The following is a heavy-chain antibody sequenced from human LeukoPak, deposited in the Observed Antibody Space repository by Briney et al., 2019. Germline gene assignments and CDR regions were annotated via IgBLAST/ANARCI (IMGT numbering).Heavy chain of an antibody. J-gene: IGHJ3*02. Sequence: ASVKVSCKASGYTFTSYAMNWVRQAPGQGLEWMGWINTNTGDPTYAQGFTGRFVFSLDTSVSTAYLQISSLKAEDTAVYYCASQPYLFSSGWYPYDAFDIWGQGTMVTVSS. V-gene: IGHV7-4-1*02. D-gene: IGHD6-19*01. CDR1: GYTFTSYA. CDR3: ASQPYLFSSGWYPYDAFDI. CDR2: INTNTGDP.